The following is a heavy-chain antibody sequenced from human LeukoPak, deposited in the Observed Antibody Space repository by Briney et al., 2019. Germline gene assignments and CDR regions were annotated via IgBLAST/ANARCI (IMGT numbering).Heavy chain of an antibody. CDR1: GFTFSSNG. CDR3: AKDYRTIGFDY. J-gene: IGHJ4*02. Sequence: GGSLRLSCAAYGFTFSSNGVHWVRQAPGKGLEWVAFIRDDGSNKHYADSVKGRFTISRDNSKNTLYLQMNSLRAEDTALYYCAKDYRTIGFDYWGQGILVTVSS. V-gene: IGHV3-30*02. CDR2: IRDDGSNK. D-gene: IGHD1/OR15-1a*01.